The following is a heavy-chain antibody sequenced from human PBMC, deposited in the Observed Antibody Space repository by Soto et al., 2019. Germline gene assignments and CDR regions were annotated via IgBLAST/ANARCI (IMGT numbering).Heavy chain of an antibody. V-gene: IGHV1-58*02. J-gene: IGHJ3*02. Sequence: SVKVSCKASGFTFTSSAMQWVRQAHGQRLEWIGWIVVGSGNTNYAQKFQERVTITRDMSTSTAYMELSSLRSEDTAVYYCAAVDYDFWSGYYIGPVGDAFDIWGQGTMVTVSS. CDR3: AAVDYDFWSGYYIGPVGDAFDI. CDR2: IVVGSGNT. D-gene: IGHD3-3*01. CDR1: GFTFTSSA.